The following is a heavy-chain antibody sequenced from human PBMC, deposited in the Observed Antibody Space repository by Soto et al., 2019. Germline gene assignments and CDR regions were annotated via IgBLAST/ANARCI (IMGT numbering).Heavy chain of an antibody. CDR3: AHTVGGCSGGSCYSFDY. V-gene: IGHV2-5*02. CDR2: IYWDDDK. D-gene: IGHD2-15*01. CDR1: GFSLSTSGVG. Sequence: QITLKESGPTLVKPTQTLTLTCTFSGFSLSTSGVGVGWIRQPPGKALEWLALIYWDDDKRYSPSLKSRLTSTKDTSKNHVVLTMTNMDPVDTATYYCAHTVGGCSGGSCYSFDYWGQGTLVTVSS. J-gene: IGHJ4*02.